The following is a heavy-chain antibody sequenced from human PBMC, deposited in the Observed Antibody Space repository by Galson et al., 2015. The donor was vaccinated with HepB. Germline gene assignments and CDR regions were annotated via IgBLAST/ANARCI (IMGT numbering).Heavy chain of an antibody. V-gene: IGHV3-21*06. J-gene: IGHJ5*01. D-gene: IGHD2-2*01. Sequence: SLRLSCAASGFTFSAYDMYWVRQAPGKGLEWVSSITTSSSYIYYADSMRGRFTISRDNAKNSLFLQMDSLRAEDTAVYYRAKAGCSGAGCYLRYSWIDSWGQGTLVTVSS. CDR3: AKAGCSGAGCYLRYSWIDS. CDR2: ITTSSSYI. CDR1: GFTFSAYD.